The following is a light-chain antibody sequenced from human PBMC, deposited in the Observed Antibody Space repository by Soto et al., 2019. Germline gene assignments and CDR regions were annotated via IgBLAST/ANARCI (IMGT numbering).Light chain of an antibody. CDR3: QQYNSYWT. CDR2: DAS. CDR1: QSISSW. J-gene: IGKJ1*01. Sequence: DIQITQSPSTLSASVGDRVTITCRASQSISSWLAWYQQKPGKAPKILIYDASSLESGVPSRFSGSGSGTEFTITISSLQPDDVATYYCQQYNSYWTFGQGTKVDI. V-gene: IGKV1-5*01.